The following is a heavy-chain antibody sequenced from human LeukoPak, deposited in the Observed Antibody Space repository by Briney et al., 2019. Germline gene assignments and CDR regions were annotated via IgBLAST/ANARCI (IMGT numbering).Heavy chain of an antibody. Sequence: GGSLRLSCAASGFTFSSYWMNWVRQAPGKGLEWVSAISGSGGSTYYADSVKGRFTISRDNSKNTLYLQMNILRAEDTAVYYCAKLGIVVVVAATTWFDPWGQGTLVTVSS. D-gene: IGHD2-15*01. J-gene: IGHJ5*02. CDR2: ISGSGGST. CDR3: AKLGIVVVVAATTWFDP. V-gene: IGHV3-23*01. CDR1: GFTFSSYW.